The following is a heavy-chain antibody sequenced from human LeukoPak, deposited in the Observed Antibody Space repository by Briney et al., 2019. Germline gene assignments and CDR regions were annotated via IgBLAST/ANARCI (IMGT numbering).Heavy chain of an antibody. Sequence: ASVKVSCKASGYTFTSYGISWVRQAPGQGLEWMGWISAYNGNTNYAQKLQGRVTMTRNTSISTAYMELSSLRSEDTAVYYCARGFLQAGTLTYYYMDVWGKGTTVTISS. CDR2: ISAYNGNT. CDR3: ARGFLQAGTLTYYYMDV. D-gene: IGHD6-13*01. J-gene: IGHJ6*03. V-gene: IGHV1-18*01. CDR1: GYTFTSYG.